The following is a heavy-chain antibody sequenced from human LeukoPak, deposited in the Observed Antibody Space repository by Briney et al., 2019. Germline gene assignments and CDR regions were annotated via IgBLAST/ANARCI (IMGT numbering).Heavy chain of an antibody. V-gene: IGHV4-30-2*01. CDR1: GGPISSGGYS. CDR2: IYHSGST. J-gene: IGHJ5*02. CDR3: ARESRWFDP. Sequence: SETLSLTCAVSGGPISSGGYSWSWIRQPPGKGLEWIGYIYHSGSTYYNPSLKSRVTISVDRSKNQSSLKLSSVTAADTAVYYCARESRWFDPWGQGTLVTVSS.